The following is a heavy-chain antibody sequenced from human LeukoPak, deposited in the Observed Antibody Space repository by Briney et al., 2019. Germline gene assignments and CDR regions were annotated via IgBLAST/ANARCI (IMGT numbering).Heavy chain of an antibody. CDR2: ISGSGGST. V-gene: IGHV3-23*01. Sequence: GGSLRLSCAASGFTFSSYAMSWVRQAPGKGLEWVSAISGSGGSTYYADSVKGRFTVSRDNSKNTLYLQMNSLRAEDTAVYYCAKGPLGIAAAGTDYWGQEPWSPSPQ. J-gene: IGHJ4*01. CDR3: AKGPLGIAAAGTDY. D-gene: IGHD6-13*01. CDR1: GFTFSSYA.